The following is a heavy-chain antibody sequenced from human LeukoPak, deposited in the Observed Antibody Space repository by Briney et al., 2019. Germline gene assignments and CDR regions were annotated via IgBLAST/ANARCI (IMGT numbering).Heavy chain of an antibody. V-gene: IGHV3-21*05. CDR1: GLTFSSND. CDR2: ISSSSSYT. Sequence: GGSLRLSCAASGLTFSSNDMNWVRQAPGKGLEWVSYISSSSSYTNYADSVKGRFTISRDNAKNSLYLQMNSLRAEDTAVYYCARGESAAGPTNNWFDPWGQGTLVTVSS. J-gene: IGHJ5*02. CDR3: ARGESAAGPTNNWFDP. D-gene: IGHD6-13*01.